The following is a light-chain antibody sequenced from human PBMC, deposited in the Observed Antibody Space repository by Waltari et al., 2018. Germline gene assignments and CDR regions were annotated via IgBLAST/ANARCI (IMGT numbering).Light chain of an antibody. CDR2: DVS. J-gene: IGLJ2*01. Sequence: QSALTQPASVSGSPGQSITISCTGTSSDVGGYTYVSWYQQHPGQAPNVMVYDVSNRPAGVPNRFAGSRSGNTASLTISGLQAEDESDYYCSSYTSSSTPVVFGGGTKLTVL. V-gene: IGLV2-14*03. CDR1: SSDVGGYTY. CDR3: SSYTSSSTPVV.